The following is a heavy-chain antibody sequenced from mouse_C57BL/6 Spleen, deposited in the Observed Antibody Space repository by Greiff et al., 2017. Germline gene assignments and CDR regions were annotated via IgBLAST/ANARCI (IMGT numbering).Heavy chain of an antibody. V-gene: IGHV1-82*01. J-gene: IGHJ3*01. CDR3: ASGDGAWFAY. Sequence: VQLQESGPELVKPGASVKISCKASGYAFSSSWMNWVKQRPGKGLEWIGRIYPGDGDTNYNGQVKGKAQLHADKSSSTAYVQLSSLTSEDSAVYFCASGDGAWFAYWGQGTLVTVSA. CDR2: IYPGDGDT. D-gene: IGHD2-3*01. CDR1: GYAFSSSW.